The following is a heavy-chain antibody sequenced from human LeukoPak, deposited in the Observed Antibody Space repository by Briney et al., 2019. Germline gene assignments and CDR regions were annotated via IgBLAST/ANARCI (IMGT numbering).Heavy chain of an antibody. CDR3: ARVATVTSNWFDP. D-gene: IGHD4-17*01. CDR2: IIPIFGTA. Sequence: SVKVSCKASGGTFSSYAISWVRLAPGQGLEWMGGIIPIFGTANYAQKFQGRVTITTDESTSTAYMELSSLRSEDTAVYYCARVATVTSNWFDPWGQGTLVTVSS. V-gene: IGHV1-69*05. J-gene: IGHJ5*02. CDR1: GGTFSSYA.